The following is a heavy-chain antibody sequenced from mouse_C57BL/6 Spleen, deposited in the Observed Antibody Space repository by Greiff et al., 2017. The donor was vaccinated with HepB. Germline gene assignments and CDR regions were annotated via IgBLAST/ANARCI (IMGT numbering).Heavy chain of an antibody. CDR2: IRNKANGYTT. J-gene: IGHJ4*01. CDR3: ARWYYGSGAMDY. Sequence: EVKLVESGGGLVQPGGSLSLSCAASGFTFTDYYMSWVRQPPGKALEWLGFIRNKANGYTTEYSASVKGRFTISRDNSQSILYLQMNALRAEDSATYYCARWYYGSGAMDYWGQGTSVTVSS. CDR1: GFTFTDYY. V-gene: IGHV7-3*01. D-gene: IGHD1-1*01.